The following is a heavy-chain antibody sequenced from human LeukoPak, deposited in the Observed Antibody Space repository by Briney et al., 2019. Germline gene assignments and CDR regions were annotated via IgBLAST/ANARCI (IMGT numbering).Heavy chain of an antibody. CDR1: GFTFSSYG. V-gene: IGHV3-30*03. Sequence: GGSLRLSCAASGFTFSSYGMHWVRRAPGKGLEWVAVISYDGSNKYYADSVKGRFTISRDNSKNTLYLQMNSLRAEDTAVYYCARGGGYYDILTGYSPGAFDIWGQGTMVTVSS. CDR3: ARGGGYYDILTGYSPGAFDI. CDR2: ISYDGSNK. J-gene: IGHJ3*02. D-gene: IGHD3-9*01.